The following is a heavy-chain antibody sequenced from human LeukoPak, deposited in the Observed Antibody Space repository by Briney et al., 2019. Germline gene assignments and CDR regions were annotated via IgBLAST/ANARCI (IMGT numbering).Heavy chain of an antibody. CDR2: ISGSGGST. D-gene: IGHD5-18*01. V-gene: IGHV3-23*01. Sequence: GGSLRLSCAASGFTFSSYAMSWVRQAPGKGLEWVSVISGSGGSTYYADSVKGRFTISRDNSKNTLYLQMNSLRAEDTAVYYCAKDPAIQLWINYYFDYWGQGTLVTVSS. CDR3: AKDPAIQLWINYYFDY. J-gene: IGHJ4*02. CDR1: GFTFSSYA.